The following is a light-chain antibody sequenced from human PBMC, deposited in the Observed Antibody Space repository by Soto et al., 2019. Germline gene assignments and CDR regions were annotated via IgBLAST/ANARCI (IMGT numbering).Light chain of an antibody. CDR2: EAS. CDR3: QQYNVYSWT. J-gene: IGKJ1*01. V-gene: IGKV1-5*03. CDR1: QSISSY. Sequence: DIQMSQSPSILSASVGDRVTITCRASQSISSYLNWYQQKPGKAPKLLIYEASSLEKGVPARFGGSGSGTEFTLTISSLHPDDFATYYCQQYNVYSWTFGQGTKVDIK.